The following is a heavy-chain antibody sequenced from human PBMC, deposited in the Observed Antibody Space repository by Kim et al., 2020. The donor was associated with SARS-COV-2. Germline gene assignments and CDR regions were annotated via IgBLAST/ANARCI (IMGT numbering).Heavy chain of an antibody. D-gene: IGHD3-10*01. CDR2: ISGHSGSI. J-gene: IGHJ6*02. V-gene: IGHV3-9*01. Sequence: GGSLRLSCAASGFTFDDYAMHWVRQAPGKGLEWVSGISGHSGSIGYADSVKGRFTISRDNAKNSLYLQMNSLRAEDTALYYCAKSRLGDYGSGCYSQDYGMDVWGQGTTVTVSS. CDR1: GFTFDDYA. CDR3: AKSRLGDYGSGCYSQDYGMDV.